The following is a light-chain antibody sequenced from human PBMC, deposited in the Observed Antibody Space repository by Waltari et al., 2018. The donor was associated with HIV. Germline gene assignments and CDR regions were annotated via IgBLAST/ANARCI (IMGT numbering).Light chain of an antibody. CDR3: CLYAGSRIYV. CDR2: EDT. V-gene: IGLV2-23*01. CDR1: SSDVGNYNL. J-gene: IGLJ1*01. Sequence: QSALTQPASVSGSPGQSITISCTGGSSDVGNYNLVSWYQQHPGKAPKLIIYEDTKRPSGVSNRFSGSKSGNTASLIISGLRAEDEADYYCCLYAGSRIYVFLSGTKVTVL.